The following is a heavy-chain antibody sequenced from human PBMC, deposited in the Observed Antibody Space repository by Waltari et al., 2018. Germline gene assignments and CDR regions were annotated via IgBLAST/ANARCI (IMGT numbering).Heavy chain of an antibody. J-gene: IGHJ4*02. CDR3: ARRGRGSGYTG. Sequence: QVQLQESGPGLVTPSETLSLTCTVSGGSISSYSWSWIRQPPGKGLEWIGYIYYSGSTNYNPSLKSRVTISIDTSKNQFSLKLSSVTAADTAVYYCARRGRGSGYTGWGQGTLVTVSS. CDR1: GGSISSYS. V-gene: IGHV4-59*08. D-gene: IGHD3-3*01. CDR2: IYYSGST.